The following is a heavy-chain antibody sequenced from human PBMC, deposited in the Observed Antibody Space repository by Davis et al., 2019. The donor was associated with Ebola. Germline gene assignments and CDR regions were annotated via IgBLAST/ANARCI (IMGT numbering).Heavy chain of an antibody. Sequence: GESLKISCAASGFTFSSYAMSWVRQAPGKGLEWVSAISGSGTNTYYADSVKGRFTISRDNSKNTLYLQMNSLRAEDTAVYYCAKFFGVDNFDYWGQGTLVTVSS. D-gene: IGHD3-3*01. CDR2: ISGSGTNT. J-gene: IGHJ4*02. CDR1: GFTFSSYA. V-gene: IGHV3-23*01. CDR3: AKFFGVDNFDY.